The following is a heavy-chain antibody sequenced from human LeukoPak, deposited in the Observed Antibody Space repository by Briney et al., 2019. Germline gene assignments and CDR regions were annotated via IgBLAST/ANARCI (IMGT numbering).Heavy chain of an antibody. D-gene: IGHD3-10*01. CDR1: GYTFTGYY. CDR3: ARDRDPSSPYDAFDF. V-gene: IGHV1-2*02. J-gene: IGHJ3*01. Sequence: ASVKVSCKASGYTFTGYYMHWVRQAPGQGLEWMGWINPNSGDTNYAQKFQARVTMTRDTSISTAYMELSRLRSDDTAVYYCARDRDPSSPYDAFDFWGQGTMVTVSS. CDR2: INPNSGDT.